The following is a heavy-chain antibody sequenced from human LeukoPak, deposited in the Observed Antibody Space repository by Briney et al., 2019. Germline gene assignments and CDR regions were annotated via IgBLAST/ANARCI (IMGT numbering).Heavy chain of an antibody. V-gene: IGHV3-33*01. CDR3: ARGLQPPVLYGMDV. Sequence: PGGSLRLSCAASGFTFSSNGMHWVRQAPGQGLEWVALIWYDGSKKYYADSVKGRFTVSRDNSENTLYLQMNSLRADDTAVYYCARGLQPPVLYGMDVWGQGTTVTVSS. D-gene: IGHD4-11*01. J-gene: IGHJ6*02. CDR2: IWYDGSKK. CDR1: GFTFSSNG.